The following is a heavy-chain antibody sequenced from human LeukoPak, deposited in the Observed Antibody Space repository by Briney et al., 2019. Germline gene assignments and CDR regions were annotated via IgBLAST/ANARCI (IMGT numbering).Heavy chain of an antibody. V-gene: IGHV3-21*01. J-gene: IGHJ4*02. CDR2: ISSSSSYI. D-gene: IGHD5-12*01. CDR3: ARGDIAATPVDY. Sequence: PGRSLRLSCAASGFTFDDYAMNWVRQAPGKGLEWVSSISSSSSYIYYADSVKGRFTISRDNAKNSLYLQMNSLRAEDTAVYYCARGDIAATPVDYWGQGTLVTVSS. CDR1: GFTFDDYA.